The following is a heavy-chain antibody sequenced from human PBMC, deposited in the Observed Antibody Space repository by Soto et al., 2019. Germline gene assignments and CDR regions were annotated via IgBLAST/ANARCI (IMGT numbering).Heavy chain of an antibody. J-gene: IGHJ6*02. CDR2: IYYSGRT. CDR1: GGSISSSSYY. Sequence: ETLSLTCTVSGGSISSSSYYWGWIRQPPGKGLEWIGSIYYSGRTYYNPSLKSRITISVDTSKNQFSLKLSSVTAADTAVHYCARAQGNYYYYGMNVWGQGTTVTVSS. CDR3: ARAQGNYYYYGMNV. V-gene: IGHV4-39*01.